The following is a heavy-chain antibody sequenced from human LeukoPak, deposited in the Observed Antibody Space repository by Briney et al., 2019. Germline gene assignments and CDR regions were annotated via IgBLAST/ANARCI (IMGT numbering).Heavy chain of an antibody. CDR3: AKGIAPFEVMARVFFVQ. CDR2: ISGSGGST. D-gene: IGHD5-24*01. J-gene: IGHJ4*02. CDR1: GFTFSSYA. Sequence: PGGSLRLSLAASGFTFSSYAISGVRQAPGKGLEWVSAISGSGGSTYYADSVKGRFTISRDNSKNTLYLQMNSLRAEDTAVYYCAKGIAPFEVMARVFFVQWGQGTLVTVSS. V-gene: IGHV3-23*01.